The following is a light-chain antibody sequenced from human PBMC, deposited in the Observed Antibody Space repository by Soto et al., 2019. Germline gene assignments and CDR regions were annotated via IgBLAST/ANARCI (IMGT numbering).Light chain of an antibody. J-gene: IGKJ1*01. Sequence: EIVLTQSPATLSLSPGERATLSCRASQSVSSYLAWYQQKPGQAPRLLIYAASTRATGVPSRFSGSGSGTEFIFTISSLQSEDNALYYCQQYYNWQPRFGQGTKVDIK. CDR2: AAS. CDR3: QQYYNWQPR. CDR1: QSVSSY. V-gene: IGKV3-15*01.